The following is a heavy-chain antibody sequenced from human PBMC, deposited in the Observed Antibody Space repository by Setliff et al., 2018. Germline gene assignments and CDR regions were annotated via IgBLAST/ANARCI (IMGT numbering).Heavy chain of an antibody. CDR2: INPSGGLT. CDR3: ARAPPTVVIPPGRAFFDP. J-gene: IGHJ5*02. D-gene: IGHD2-2*01. Sequence: ASVKVSCKASGYTLTNYYMHWVRQAPGQGLEWMGIINPSGGLTRYAQKFQGRVTMTRDTSTTTVYMELSSLRSDDTAVYYCARAPPTVVIPPGRAFFDPWGQGTLVTVSS. V-gene: IGHV1-46*01. CDR1: GYTLTNYY.